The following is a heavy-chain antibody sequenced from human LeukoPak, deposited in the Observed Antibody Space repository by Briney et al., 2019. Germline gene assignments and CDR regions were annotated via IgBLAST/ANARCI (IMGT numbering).Heavy chain of an antibody. J-gene: IGHJ4*02. CDR2: INGDESST. CDR1: AFTFNTYW. Sequence: GGSLRLSCAASAFTFNTYWMHWVRQVPGRGLEWVSRINGDESSTNYADSVKGRFTISRDNSKNTLYLQMNSLRAEDTAVYYCAKDLCRGRSSSDYWGQGTLVTVSS. CDR3: AKDLCRGRSSSDY. V-gene: IGHV3-74*01. D-gene: IGHD6-6*01.